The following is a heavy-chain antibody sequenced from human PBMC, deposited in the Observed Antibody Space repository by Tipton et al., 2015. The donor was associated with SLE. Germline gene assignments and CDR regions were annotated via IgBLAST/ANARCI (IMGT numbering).Heavy chain of an antibody. D-gene: IGHD5-24*01. V-gene: IGHV4-39*07. CDR3: ARMRGGYNAHH. CDR2: IYYSGST. Sequence: TLSLTCTVSGGSVSGGSYYWGWIRQPPGRGLEWIGSIYYSGSTYYNPSLKSRVTISVDTSKNQFSLKLTSVTVADTAMYYCARMRGGYNAHHWGQGILVTVSS. CDR1: GGSVSGGSYY. J-gene: IGHJ5*02.